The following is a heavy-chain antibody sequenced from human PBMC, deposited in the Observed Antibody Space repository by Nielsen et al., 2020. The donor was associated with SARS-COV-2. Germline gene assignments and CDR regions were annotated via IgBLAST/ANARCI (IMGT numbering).Heavy chain of an antibody. D-gene: IGHD2-15*01. V-gene: IGHV3-53*04. CDR2: ISSGGST. Sequence: GGSLRLSCAASDFTVSSNYMTWVRQGPGKGLEWVSVISSGGSTYYADSVKGRFTISRHNSKNTLYLQMSSLRPEDTAVYYCARMRPGYCSGGSCYSGPRTPMDVWGQGTTVTVSS. CDR3: ARMRPGYCSGGSCYSGPRTPMDV. J-gene: IGHJ6*02. CDR1: DFTVSSNY.